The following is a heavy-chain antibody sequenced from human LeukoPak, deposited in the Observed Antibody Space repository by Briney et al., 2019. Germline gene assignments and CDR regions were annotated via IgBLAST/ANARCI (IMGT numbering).Heavy chain of an antibody. CDR1: GFTLSSHW. CDR3: ASDSSSSWSWVDAFDI. Sequence: GGSLRLSCAASGFTLSSHWMHWVRQAPGKGLEWVSCITNDGITTHYADSVKGRFTVSRDIAENTLYLQMNTLRAEDTAVYYCASDSSSSWSWVDAFDIWGQGTMVTVSS. J-gene: IGHJ3*02. CDR2: ITNDGITT. V-gene: IGHV3-74*01. D-gene: IGHD6-13*01.